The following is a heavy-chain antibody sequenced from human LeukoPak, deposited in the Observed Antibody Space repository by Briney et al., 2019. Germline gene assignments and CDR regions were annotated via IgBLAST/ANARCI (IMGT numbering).Heavy chain of an antibody. V-gene: IGHV4-34*01. CDR3: ARGVSPKGMGGRRFDY. D-gene: IGHD1-26*01. CDR2: IYHSGRT. CDR1: GGSFSGYY. Sequence: SETLSLTCAVYGGSFSGYYWSWIRQPPGKGLEWIGEIYHSGRTNYNPSLKSRVTISVDTSKNQFSLKLSSVTAADTAVYYCARGVSPKGMGGRRFDYWGQGTLVTVSS. J-gene: IGHJ4*02.